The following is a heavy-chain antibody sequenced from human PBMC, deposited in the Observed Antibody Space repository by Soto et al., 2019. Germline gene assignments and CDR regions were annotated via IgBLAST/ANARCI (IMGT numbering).Heavy chain of an antibody. CDR1: GYTFTSYY. J-gene: IGHJ3*02. Sequence: GASVKVSCKASGYTFTSYYMHWVRQAPGQGLEWMGIINPSGGSTSYAQKFQGRVTMTRDTSTSTVYMELSSLRSEDTAVYYCAREPMIVVVITGDAFDIWGQGTMVTV. CDR2: INPSGGST. V-gene: IGHV1-46*01. D-gene: IGHD3-22*01. CDR3: AREPMIVVVITGDAFDI.